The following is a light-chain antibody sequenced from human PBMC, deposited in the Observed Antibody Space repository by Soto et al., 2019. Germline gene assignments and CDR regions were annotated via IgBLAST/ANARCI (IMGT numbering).Light chain of an antibody. CDR2: KAS. V-gene: IGKV1-5*03. Sequence: DIQMTQSPSTLSGSVGDRVTITCRASRTISSWLAWYQQKPGKAPKLLIYKASTLKSGVPSRFSGSGSGTEFTLTISSRQPDDCATYYCEHYNSYSEAFGQGNKVDIK. J-gene: IGKJ1*01. CDR1: RTISSW. CDR3: EHYNSYSEA.